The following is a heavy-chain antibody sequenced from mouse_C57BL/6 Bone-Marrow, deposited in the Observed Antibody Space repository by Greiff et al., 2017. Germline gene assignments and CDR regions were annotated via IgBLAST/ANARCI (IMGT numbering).Heavy chain of an antibody. D-gene: IGHD2-4*01. J-gene: IGHJ2*01. V-gene: IGHV5-4*01. Sequence: DVMLVESGGGLVKPGGSLKLSCAASGFTFSSYAMSWVRQTPEKRLEWVATISDGGSYTYYPDKLKGRFTISRDNAKNNLYLQMSHLKSEDTAMYYCARDRGITTKYYFDYWGQGTTLTVSS. CDR3: ARDRGITTKYYFDY. CDR1: GFTFSSYA. CDR2: ISDGGSYT.